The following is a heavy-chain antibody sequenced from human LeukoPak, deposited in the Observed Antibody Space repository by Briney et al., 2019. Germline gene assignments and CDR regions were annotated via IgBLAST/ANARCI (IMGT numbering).Heavy chain of an antibody. CDR1: GNSLSETS. Sequence: ASVKVSCQVSGNSLSETSIHWVRQAPGQWLEWMGSFDPEDGEPIFAQRFQGRFSMTEDTSADTAYMELSSLRPEDTAVYYCATADKWEPLDYWGQGTLVTVSS. V-gene: IGHV1-24*01. CDR3: ATADKWEPLDY. D-gene: IGHD1-26*01. CDR2: FDPEDGEP. J-gene: IGHJ4*02.